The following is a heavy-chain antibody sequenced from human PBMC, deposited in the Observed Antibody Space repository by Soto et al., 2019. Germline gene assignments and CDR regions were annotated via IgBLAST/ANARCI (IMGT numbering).Heavy chain of an antibody. V-gene: IGHV1-69*12. CDR1: GGTFSSYA. J-gene: IGHJ5*02. Sequence: QVQLVQSGAEVKKPGSSVKVSCKASGGTFSSYAISWVRQAPGQGLEWMGGIIPIFGTANSAQKFQGRVTITADESTSTAYMELSSLRSEDTAVYYCARGALWFGESYNWFDPWGQGTLVTVSS. CDR2: IIPIFGTA. D-gene: IGHD3-10*01. CDR3: ARGALWFGESYNWFDP.